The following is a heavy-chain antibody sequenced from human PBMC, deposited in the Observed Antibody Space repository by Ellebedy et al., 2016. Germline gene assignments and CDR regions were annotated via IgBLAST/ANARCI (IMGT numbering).Heavy chain of an antibody. CDR2: LYAGGTT. CDR3: ARGNTIPGPEPLDY. V-gene: IGHV3-66*01. J-gene: IGHJ4*01. CDR1: GFIVSSNY. D-gene: IGHD1-14*01. Sequence: GGSLRLSCAASGFIVSSNYMSWVRQAPGKGLEWVSVLYAGGTTFYADSVKGRFTISRDNSKNTLYLQMNRLRAEDTAVYYCARGNTIPGPEPLDYWGQGTLITVSS.